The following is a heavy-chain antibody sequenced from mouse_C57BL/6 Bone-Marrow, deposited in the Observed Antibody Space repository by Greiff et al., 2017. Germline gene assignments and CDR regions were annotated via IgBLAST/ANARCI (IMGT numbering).Heavy chain of an antibody. CDR1: GYSFTGYY. CDR2: INPSTGGT. Sequence: EVQLQQSGPELVKPGASVKISCKASGYSFTGYYMNWVKQSPEKSLEWIGEINPSTGGTTYNQKFKAKATLTVDTSSNTAYMQLKSLTSEDSAVYYCASSSDGYDRAWLAYWGQGTLVTVSA. J-gene: IGHJ3*01. CDR3: ASSSDGYDRAWLAY. D-gene: IGHD2-2*01. V-gene: IGHV1-42*01.